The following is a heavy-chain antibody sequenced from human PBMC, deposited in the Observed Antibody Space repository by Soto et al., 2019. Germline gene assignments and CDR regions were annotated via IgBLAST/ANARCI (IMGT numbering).Heavy chain of an antibody. V-gene: IGHV3-23*01. CDR1: GFTFSSYA. Sequence: GGSLRLSCAASGFTFSSYAMSWVRQAPGKGLEWVSAISGSGGSTYYADSVKGRFTISRDNSKNTLYLQMNSLRAEDTAVYYCAKAERIAVAGTLNFDYWGQGTLVTVSS. CDR2: ISGSGGST. D-gene: IGHD6-19*01. CDR3: AKAERIAVAGTLNFDY. J-gene: IGHJ4*02.